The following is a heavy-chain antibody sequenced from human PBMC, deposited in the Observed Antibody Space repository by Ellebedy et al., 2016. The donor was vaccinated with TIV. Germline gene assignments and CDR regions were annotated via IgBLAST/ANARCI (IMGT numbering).Heavy chain of an antibody. CDR2: IYYSGST. Sequence: SETLSLTCTVSGGSISSSSYYWGWIRQPPGKGLEWIGSIYYSGSTYYNPSLKSRVTISVDTSKNQFSLKLSSVTAADTAVYYCATPRERGPYGMDVWGQGTTVTVSS. CDR3: ATPRERGPYGMDV. J-gene: IGHJ6*02. D-gene: IGHD3-16*01. V-gene: IGHV4-39*01. CDR1: GGSISSSSYY.